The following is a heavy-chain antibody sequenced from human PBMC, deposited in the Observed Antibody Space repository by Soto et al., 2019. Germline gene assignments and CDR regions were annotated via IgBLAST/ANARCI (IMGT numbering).Heavy chain of an antibody. CDR1: GYSFTSYW. V-gene: IGHV5-51*01. J-gene: IGHJ6*02. Sequence: GESLKISCKGSGYSFTSYWIGWVRQMPGKGLEWMGIIYPGDSDTRYSPSFQGQVTISADKSISTAYLQWSSLKASDTAMYYCARTAAAGKYYYGVDVWVQGTTVTVSS. D-gene: IGHD6-13*01. CDR2: IYPGDSDT. CDR3: ARTAAAGKYYYGVDV.